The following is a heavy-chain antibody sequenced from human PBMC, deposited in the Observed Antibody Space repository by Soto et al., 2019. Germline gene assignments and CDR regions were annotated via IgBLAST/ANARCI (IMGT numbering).Heavy chain of an antibody. D-gene: IGHD1-20*01. CDR1: GFTFSSRA. CDR3: ASDRSLRSNWYYYLES. Sequence: EVQLVESGGGLVQPGGSLRLSCTASGFTFSSRAMNWVRQFPGRGLEWVSYISSSSSNIDYADSVKGRFTVSRDNAKNSLYLQMNTLRDEDTAVYYCASDRSLRSNWYYYLESWGQGTLVTVSS. J-gene: IGHJ4*02. CDR2: ISSSSSNI. V-gene: IGHV3-48*02.